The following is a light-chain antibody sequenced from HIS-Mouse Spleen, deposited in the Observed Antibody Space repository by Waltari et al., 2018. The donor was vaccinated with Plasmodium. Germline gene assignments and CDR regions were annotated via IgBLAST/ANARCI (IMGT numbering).Light chain of an antibody. CDR2: EVS. V-gene: IGLV2-8*01. Sequence: QSALTQPPSASGSPGQSVTISCTGTSSDVGGYNYVSWYQQHPGKAPKLMIYEVSKRPSGVPDRFSVSKSGNTASLTVAGLQAEDEADYYCSSYAGSYTYVFGTGTKVTVL. CDR3: SSYAGSYTYV. CDR1: SSDVGGYNY. J-gene: IGLJ1*01.